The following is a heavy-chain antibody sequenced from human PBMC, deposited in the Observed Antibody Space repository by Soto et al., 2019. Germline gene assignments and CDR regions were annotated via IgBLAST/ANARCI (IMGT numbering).Heavy chain of an antibody. CDR2: IGGSGGPT. J-gene: IGHJ4*02. CDR3: SKDVFGVRFGGLLSFDD. D-gene: IGHD3-10*01. Sequence: SLSLSCALAGLTPCSCCRSLVELATWDVLEWVSSIGGSGGPTKYADSVKGRFTISRDNSKNKLYMQMNSLRAEDTAVYYCSKDVFGVRFGGLLSFDDWGTETRVTVSS. CDR1: GLTPCSCC. V-gene: IGHV3-23*01.